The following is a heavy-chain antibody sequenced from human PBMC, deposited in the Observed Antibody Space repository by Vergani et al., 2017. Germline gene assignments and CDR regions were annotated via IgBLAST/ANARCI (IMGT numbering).Heavy chain of an antibody. Sequence: QVQLVQSGAEVKKPGSSVKVSCKASGGTFSSYAISWVRQAPGQGLEWMGGIIPIFGTANYAQKFQGRVTITADESTSTAYMELSSLRSEDTAVYYCARGAYSSSSGDYYYYGMDVWGQGTTVTVSS. V-gene: IGHV1-69*01. CDR3: ARGAYSSSSGDYYYYGMDV. CDR1: GGTFSSYA. D-gene: IGHD6-6*01. CDR2: IIPIFGTA. J-gene: IGHJ6*02.